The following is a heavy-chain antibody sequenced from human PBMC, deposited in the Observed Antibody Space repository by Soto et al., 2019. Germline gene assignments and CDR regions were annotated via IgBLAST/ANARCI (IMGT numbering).Heavy chain of an antibody. CDR2: IIPIFGTA. CDR1: GGTFSSYA. V-gene: IGHV1-69*01. D-gene: IGHD4-4*01. CDR3: ASSVKGYRKDDYYYYGMDV. J-gene: IGHJ6*02. Sequence: QVQLVQSGAEVKKPGSSVKVSCKASGGTFSSYAISWVRQAPGQGLEWMGGIIPIFGTAIYAQKFQGRVTITADESTSTAYMELSSLRSEDTAVYYCASSVKGYRKDDYYYYGMDVWGQGTTVTVSS.